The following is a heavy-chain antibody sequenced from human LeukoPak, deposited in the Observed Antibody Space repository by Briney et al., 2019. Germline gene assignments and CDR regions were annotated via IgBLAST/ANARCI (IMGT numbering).Heavy chain of an antibody. CDR2: ICSGGST. CDR1: GFTFSSYA. Sequence: GGSLRLSCAASGFTFSSYAMHWVRQAPGKGLEWVSLICSGGSTYYADSVKGRFTISRDNSKNTLYLQMNSLRAEDTAVYYCARGPSGYNTGGQGTLVTVSS. V-gene: IGHV3-66*01. D-gene: IGHD5-12*01. J-gene: IGHJ4*02. CDR3: ARGPSGYNT.